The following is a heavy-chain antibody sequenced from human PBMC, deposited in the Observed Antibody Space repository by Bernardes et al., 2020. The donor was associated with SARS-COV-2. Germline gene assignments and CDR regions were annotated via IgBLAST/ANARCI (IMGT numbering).Heavy chain of an antibody. Sequence: GGSLRPSCAASGFTFRNYNMNWVRQAPGKGLEWVSFIGSGSDFIYYADSVKGRFTISRDNAKNSLYLQMNSLRAEDSAVYYCAREMADPGPLDYWGQGTLVTVSS. CDR3: AREMADPGPLDY. J-gene: IGHJ4*02. D-gene: IGHD2-8*01. V-gene: IGHV3-21*01. CDR1: GFTFRNYN. CDR2: IGSGSDFI.